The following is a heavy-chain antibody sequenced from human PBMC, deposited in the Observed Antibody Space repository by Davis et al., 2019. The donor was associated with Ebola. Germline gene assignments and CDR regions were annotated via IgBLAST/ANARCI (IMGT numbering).Heavy chain of an antibody. V-gene: IGHV3-74*01. CDR1: GFTFSSYW. CDR3: AKWSGYSGYGAYNWFDP. CDR2: INSDGSST. D-gene: IGHD5-12*01. J-gene: IGHJ5*02. Sequence: PGGSLRLSCAASGFTFSSYWMHWVRHAPGKGLVWVSRINSDGSSTSYADSVKGRFTISRDNAKNTLYLQMNSLRAEDTAVYYCAKWSGYSGYGAYNWFDPWGQGTLVTVSS.